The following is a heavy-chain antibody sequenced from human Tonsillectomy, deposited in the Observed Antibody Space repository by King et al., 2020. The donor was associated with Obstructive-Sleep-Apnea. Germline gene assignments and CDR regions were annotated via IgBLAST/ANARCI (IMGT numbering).Heavy chain of an antibody. J-gene: IGHJ3*02. CDR1: GFTFSTYS. V-gene: IGHV3-48*04. D-gene: IGHD1-26*01. CDR2: ISSSSSTI. Sequence: QLVQSGGGLVQPGGSLRLSCAASGFTFSTYSMNWVRQAPGKGLEWVSYISSSSSTIHYADSVKGRFTISRDNAKNSLYLQMNSLRAEDTAVYYGAALGAIVHRDALDTWGQGTMVTVSS. CDR3: AALGAIVHRDALDT.